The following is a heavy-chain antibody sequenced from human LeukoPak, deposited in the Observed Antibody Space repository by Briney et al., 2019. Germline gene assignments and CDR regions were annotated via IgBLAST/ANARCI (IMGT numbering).Heavy chain of an antibody. J-gene: IGHJ3*02. V-gene: IGHV3-30-3*01. CDR3: ARSSQPWAAFDI. Sequence: GRSLRLSCAASGFTFGTYAMHWVRQAPGKGLQWLTFISYDGSDKYYTDSVKGRFTISRDNSKNTLYLQMNSLRAEDTAVYYCARSSQPWAAFDIWGQGTMVTVSS. CDR1: GFTFGTYA. D-gene: IGHD7-27*01. CDR2: ISYDGSDK.